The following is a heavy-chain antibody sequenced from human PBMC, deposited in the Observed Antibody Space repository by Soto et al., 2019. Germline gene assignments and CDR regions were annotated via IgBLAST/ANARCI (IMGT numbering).Heavy chain of an antibody. V-gene: IGHV4-4*02. Sequence: SETLSLTCAASGGSISSSNWWWSWVRQSPGKGLEWIGEIYHSGSTNYNPSLESRLTISMDKAKNQFSLKLSSVTAADTAVYYCAIVFYYYDSSGYLEVVYIDYWAQGTL. D-gene: IGHD3-22*01. CDR2: IYHSGST. CDR1: GGSISSSNW. J-gene: IGHJ4*02. CDR3: AIVFYYYDSSGYLEVVYIDY.